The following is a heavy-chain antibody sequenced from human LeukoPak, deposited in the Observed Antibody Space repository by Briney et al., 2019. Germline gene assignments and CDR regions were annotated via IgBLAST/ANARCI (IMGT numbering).Heavy chain of an antibody. CDR2: ITRSSSSI. V-gene: IGHV3-48*04. J-gene: IGHJ3*02. Sequence: GGTLRLSCAASGFTFSSSSMNWVRHAPAKGLEWVSYITRSSSSIYYADSVKDRFTISRDNAENSLYLQINSVRFEDTAVYYCATGDRGVFAIWGQGTMVTVSS. D-gene: IGHD7-27*01. CDR3: ATGDRGVFAI. CDR1: GFTFSSSS.